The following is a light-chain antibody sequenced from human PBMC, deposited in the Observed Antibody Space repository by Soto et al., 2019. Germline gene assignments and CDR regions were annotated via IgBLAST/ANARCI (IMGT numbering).Light chain of an antibody. J-gene: IGKJ4*01. CDR1: QGIRND. V-gene: IGKV1-6*01. CDR3: LQDDSYPLT. Sequence: AIQMTQSPSSLSASVGDRVTITCRASQGIRNDLSWYQQKPGKAPELLIYDASSLQSGVPSRFSGSGSGTDFSLTISSLQPEDFGTYYCLQDDSYPLTFGGGTKVEI. CDR2: DAS.